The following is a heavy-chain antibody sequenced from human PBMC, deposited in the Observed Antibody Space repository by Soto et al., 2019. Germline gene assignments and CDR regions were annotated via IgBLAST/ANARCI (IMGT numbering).Heavy chain of an antibody. CDR3: ARGTAVETGSY. CDR2: ISAYNGNT. Sequence: QVQLVQSGAEVKKPGASVKVSCQASGYTFTSYGINWVRQAPGHGLERMGWISAYNGNTNYAQKRKGRVTMTTDTSTSTAYMERRSLRSDDTAVYYCARGTAVETGSYWGQGTLVTVSS. V-gene: IGHV1-18*01. D-gene: IGHD4-17*01. CDR1: GYTFTSYG. J-gene: IGHJ4*02.